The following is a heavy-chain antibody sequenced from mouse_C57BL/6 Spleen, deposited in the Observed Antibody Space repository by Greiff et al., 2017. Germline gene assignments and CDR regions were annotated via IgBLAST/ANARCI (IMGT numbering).Heavy chain of an antibody. CDR2: ISDGGSYT. J-gene: IGHJ4*01. V-gene: IGHV5-4*01. CDR1: GFTFSSYA. CDR3: ARDGGRYAMDY. Sequence: VHLVESGGGLVKPGGSLKLSCAASGFTFSSYAMSWVRQTPEKRLEWVATISDGGSYTYYPDNVKGRFTISRDNAKNNLYLQMSHLKSEDTAMYYCARDGGRYAMDYWGQGTSVTVSS. D-gene: IGHD1-1*02.